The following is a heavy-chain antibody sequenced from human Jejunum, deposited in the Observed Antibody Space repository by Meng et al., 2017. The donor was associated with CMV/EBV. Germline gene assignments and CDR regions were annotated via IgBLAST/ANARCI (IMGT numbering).Heavy chain of an antibody. V-gene: IGHV3-23*01. CDR3: ARDLSRQQPLGFDY. CDR2: ISGSGGRP. D-gene: IGHD6-6*01. CDR1: EFTFSKFV. J-gene: IGHJ4*02. Sequence: EFTFSKFVLNWVRQATGKGLEWISAISGSGGRPYYAGSVKGRFSVSRDNSQNTLYLQMNSLRVEDTAVYWCARDLSRQQPLGFDYWGQGTLVTVSS.